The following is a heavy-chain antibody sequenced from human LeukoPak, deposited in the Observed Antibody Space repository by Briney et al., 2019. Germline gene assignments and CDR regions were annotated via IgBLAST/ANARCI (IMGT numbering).Heavy chain of an antibody. CDR2: ISWNSGSI. Sequence: GGSLRLSCAASGFTFDDYAMHWVRQAPGKGLEWVSGISWNSGSIGYADSVKGRFTISRDNAKNSLYLQMNSLRAEDTALYYCAKDMAYGDYEYYFDYWGQGTLVTVSS. CDR1: GFTFDDYA. D-gene: IGHD4-17*01. V-gene: IGHV3-9*01. CDR3: AKDMAYGDYEYYFDY. J-gene: IGHJ4*02.